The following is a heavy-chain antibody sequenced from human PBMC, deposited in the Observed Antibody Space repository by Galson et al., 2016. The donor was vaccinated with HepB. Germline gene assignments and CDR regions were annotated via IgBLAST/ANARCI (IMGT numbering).Heavy chain of an antibody. Sequence: SLRLSCAASGFTFSTYAFHWVRQAPGKGLEWVAVISYDGSNKYYADSVKGRFTISRDNSKNTLDLQLNRLRAEDTAVYYCAKDSGCRSTTCHLPYYGMDVWAKRTTVTVSS. V-gene: IGHV3-30-3*01. D-gene: IGHD2-2*01. CDR1: GFTFSTYA. CDR2: ISYDGSNK. CDR3: AKDSGCRSTTCHLPYYGMDV. J-gene: IGHJ6*04.